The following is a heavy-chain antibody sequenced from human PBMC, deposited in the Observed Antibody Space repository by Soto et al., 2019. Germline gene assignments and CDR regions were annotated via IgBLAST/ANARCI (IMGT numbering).Heavy chain of an antibody. CDR1: GYTFTTHY. Sequence: GASVKVSCKASGYTFTTHYMHWVRQAPGQGLEWMGIINPSGGRTTYALKFQGRVTMTSGTSTNTVYVELTSLRSEDTAIYFCARAGENYGSGTFSPPLRYYFNSWGQGTLVTVSS. CDR3: ARAGENYGSGTFSPPLRYYFNS. D-gene: IGHD3-10*01. CDR2: INPSGGRT. J-gene: IGHJ4*02. V-gene: IGHV1-46*01.